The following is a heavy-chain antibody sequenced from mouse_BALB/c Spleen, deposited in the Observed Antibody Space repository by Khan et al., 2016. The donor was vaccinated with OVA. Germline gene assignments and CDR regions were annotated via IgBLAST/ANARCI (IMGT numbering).Heavy chain of an antibody. Sequence: EVQLQQSGPELMKPGASVKISCKASGYSFTSYYIHWVMQSHGKSLEWIGYIDPFSGGTTYNQKFKGKATLTVDKSSSTAYIPLSNLTSEDSAGTYFTRHGYDAWVTDWGQGTLVTVSA. D-gene: IGHD2-2*01. V-gene: IGHV1S135*01. J-gene: IGHJ3*01. CDR1: GYSFTSYY. CDR3: TRHGYDAWVTD. CDR2: IDPFSGGT.